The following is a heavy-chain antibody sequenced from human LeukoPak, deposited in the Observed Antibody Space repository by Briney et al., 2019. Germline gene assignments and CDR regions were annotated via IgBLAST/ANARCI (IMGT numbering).Heavy chain of an antibody. D-gene: IGHD6-13*01. J-gene: IGHJ4*02. CDR1: GYSISSSNW. V-gene: IGHV4-28*06. CDR2: IYYSGST. CDR3: ARVDKQQLVFDY. Sequence: KPSEALSLTCAVSGYSISSSNWWGWIRPPPGKGLEWIGYIYYSGSTNYNPSLKSRVTMSVDTSKNQFSLKLSSVTALDTAVYYCARVDKQQLVFDYWGQGTLVTVSS.